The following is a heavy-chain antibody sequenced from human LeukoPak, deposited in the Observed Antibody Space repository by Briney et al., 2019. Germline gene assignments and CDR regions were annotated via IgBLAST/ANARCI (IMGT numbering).Heavy chain of an antibody. CDR1: GGSISSSSYY. CDR2: IYYSGST. J-gene: IGHJ4*02. D-gene: IGHD6-19*01. CDR3: ASRSPAVAGFRYFDY. Sequence: SETLSLTCTVSGGSISSSSYYRGWIRQPPGRGLEWIGSIYYSGSTYYNPSLKSRVTISVDTSKNQFSLKLSSVTAADTAVYYCASRSPAVAGFRYFDYWGQGTLVTVSS. V-gene: IGHV4-39*01.